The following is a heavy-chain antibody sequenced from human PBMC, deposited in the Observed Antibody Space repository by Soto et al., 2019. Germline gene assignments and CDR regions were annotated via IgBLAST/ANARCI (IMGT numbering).Heavy chain of an antibody. Sequence: ETLSLTCTVSGGSISSYYWSWIRQPPGKGLEWIGYIYYSGSTNYNPSLKSRVTISVDTSKNQFSLKLSSVTAADTAVYYCARGRGIAVAAHFDYWGQGTLVTVSS. CDR1: GGSISSYY. CDR3: ARGRGIAVAAHFDY. J-gene: IGHJ4*02. D-gene: IGHD6-19*01. V-gene: IGHV4-59*01. CDR2: IYYSGST.